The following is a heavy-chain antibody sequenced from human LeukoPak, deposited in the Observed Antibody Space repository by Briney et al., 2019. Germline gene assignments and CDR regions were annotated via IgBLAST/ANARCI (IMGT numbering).Heavy chain of an antibody. CDR1: GFTFSSDS. J-gene: IGHJ4*02. CDR3: ARDVCSSTGCYFDY. D-gene: IGHD2-2*01. V-gene: IGHV3-48*01. Sequence: GGSLRLSCAASGFTFSSDSMNWVRQAPGKGLEWVSYISSSSSIIQYADSVKGRFTISRDNAKNSLYLQMNSLRAEDTAVYYCARDVCSSTGCYFDYWGQGILVTVSS. CDR2: ISSSSSII.